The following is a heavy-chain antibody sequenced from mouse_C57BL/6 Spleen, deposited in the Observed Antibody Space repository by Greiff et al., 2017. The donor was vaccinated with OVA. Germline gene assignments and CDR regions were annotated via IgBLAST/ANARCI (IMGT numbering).Heavy chain of an antibody. CDR2: IYPDSGST. V-gene: IGHV1-55*01. D-gene: IGHD1-1*01. CDR1: GYTFTSYW. CDR3: ARNYGSPWYFDV. J-gene: IGHJ1*03. Sequence: VQLQQPGAELVQPGASVKMSCKASGYTFTSYWITWVKQRPGQGLEWIGAIYPDSGSTNYNEKFKSKATLTVDTSSSTAYMQLSSLTSEDSAVYYCARNYGSPWYFDVWGTGTTVTVSS.